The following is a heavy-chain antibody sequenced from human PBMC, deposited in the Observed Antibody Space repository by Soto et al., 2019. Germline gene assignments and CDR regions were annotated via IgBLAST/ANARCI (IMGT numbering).Heavy chain of an antibody. Sequence: ASVKVSCKASGYTFTSYDINWVRQATGQGLEWMGWMNPNSGNTGYAQKFQGRVTMTRNTSISTAYMELSSLRSEDTAVYYCARGGITGIYYYYYGMDVWGQGTTVTVSS. CDR2: MNPNSGNT. CDR1: GYTFTSYD. CDR3: ARGGITGIYYYYYGMDV. V-gene: IGHV1-8*01. J-gene: IGHJ6*02. D-gene: IGHD3-3*01.